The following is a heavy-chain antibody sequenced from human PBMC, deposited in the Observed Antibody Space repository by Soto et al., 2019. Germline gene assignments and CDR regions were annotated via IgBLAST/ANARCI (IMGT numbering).Heavy chain of an antibody. CDR3: ARILLVRGVINAFDI. D-gene: IGHD3-10*01. J-gene: IGHJ3*02. CDR1: GFTFSSYW. V-gene: IGHV3-7*01. Sequence: GGSLRLSCAASGFTFSSYWMSWVRQAPGKGLEWVANIKQDGSEKYYVDSVKGRFTISRDNAKNSLYLQMNSLRAEDTAVYYCARILLVRGVINAFDIWGQGTMVTVSS. CDR2: IKQDGSEK.